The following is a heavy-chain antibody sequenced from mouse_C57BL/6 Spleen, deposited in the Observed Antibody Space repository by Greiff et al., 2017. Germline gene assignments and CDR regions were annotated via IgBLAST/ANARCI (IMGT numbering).Heavy chain of an antibody. J-gene: IGHJ2*01. D-gene: IGHD2-1*01. CDR2: IYPGDGDT. Sequence: QVQLQQSGAELVKPGASVKISCKASGYAFSSYWMNWVKQRPGKGLEWIGQIYPGDGDTNYNGKFKGKATLTADKSSSTAYMLLSSLTSEDSAVYFCARGNWCSYFDYWGQGTTLTVS. V-gene: IGHV1-80*01. CDR3: ARGNWCSYFDY. CDR1: GYAFSSYW.